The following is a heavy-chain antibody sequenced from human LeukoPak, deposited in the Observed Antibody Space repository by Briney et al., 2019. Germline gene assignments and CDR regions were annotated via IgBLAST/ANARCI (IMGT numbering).Heavy chain of an antibody. J-gene: IGHJ5*02. D-gene: IGHD3-22*01. CDR2: TIPIFGTA. CDR1: GGTFSSYA. V-gene: IGHV1-69*13. Sequence: GASVKVSCKASGGTFSSYAISWVRQAPGQGLEWMGGTIPIFGTANYAQKFQGRVTITADESTSTAYMELSSLRSEDTAVYYCASDTYYYDSSGSSIPWGQGTLVTVSS. CDR3: ASDTYYYDSSGSSIP.